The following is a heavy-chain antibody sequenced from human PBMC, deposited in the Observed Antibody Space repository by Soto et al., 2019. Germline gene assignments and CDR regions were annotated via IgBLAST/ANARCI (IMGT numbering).Heavy chain of an antibody. CDR1: GFTFSSYG. CDR2: IWFAGSNK. Sequence: QVQLVESGGGVVQPGRSLRLSCAASGFTFSSYGMHWVRQAPGKGLEWVAVIWFAGSNKFYADSVKGRFTISRENSKNTVSLQMNSLRDEDSAAYYCATTGPYWGQGTLVTVSS. V-gene: IGHV3-33*01. CDR3: ATTGPY. J-gene: IGHJ4*02.